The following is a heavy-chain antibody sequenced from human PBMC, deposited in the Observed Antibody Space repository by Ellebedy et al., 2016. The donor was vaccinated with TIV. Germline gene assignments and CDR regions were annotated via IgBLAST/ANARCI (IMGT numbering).Heavy chain of an antibody. CDR2: ISPDSRDT. J-gene: IGHJ3*02. CDR3: AKSTVVNPEGDAYDI. CDR1: GFTFSDYY. Sequence: PGGSLRLSCAATGFTFSDYYMTWIRQAPGKGLELVSYISPDSRDTNYADSARGRFTISRDNAKNSLYLHMTGLRGEDTAVYYCAKSTVVNPEGDAYDIWGQGTKVTVSS. V-gene: IGHV3-11*06. D-gene: IGHD4-23*01.